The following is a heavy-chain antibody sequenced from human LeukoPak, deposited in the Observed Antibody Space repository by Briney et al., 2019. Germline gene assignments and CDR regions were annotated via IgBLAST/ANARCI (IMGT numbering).Heavy chain of an antibody. J-gene: IGHJ5*02. CDR1: GVSISSSNSY. CDR2: INHSGST. V-gene: IGHV4-39*01. D-gene: IGHD2-2*01. Sequence: SETLSLTCTVSGVSISSSNSYWGWIRQPPGKGLEWIGEINHSGSTNYNPSLKSRVTISVDTSKNQFSLKLSSVTAADTAVYYCLGYCSSTSCYGWFDPWGQGTLVTVSS. CDR3: LGYCSSTSCYGWFDP.